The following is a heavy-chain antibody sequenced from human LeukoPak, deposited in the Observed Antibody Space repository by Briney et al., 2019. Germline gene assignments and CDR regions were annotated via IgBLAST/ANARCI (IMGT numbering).Heavy chain of an antibody. Sequence: GRSLRLSCAASGFTFDDYAMHWVRQAPGKGLEWVSGISWNSGSIGYADSVKGRFTISRDNSKNTLYLQMNSLRAEDTAVYYCARATPGSPDAFDIWGQGTMVTVSS. CDR2: ISWNSGSI. J-gene: IGHJ3*02. D-gene: IGHD1-14*01. CDR1: GFTFDDYA. V-gene: IGHV3-9*01. CDR3: ARATPGSPDAFDI.